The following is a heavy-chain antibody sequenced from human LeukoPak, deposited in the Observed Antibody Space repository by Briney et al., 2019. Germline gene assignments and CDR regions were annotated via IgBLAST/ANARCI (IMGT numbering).Heavy chain of an antibody. CDR2: ISAYNGNT. Sequence: ASVKVSCKASGYTFTSYGISWVRQAPGQGLEWMGWISAYNGNTNYAQKLQGRVTMTTDTSTSTAYMELRSLRSDDTAVYYCARDGIGVGGDYCGGDCFDYWGQGTLVTVSS. CDR3: ARDGIGVGGDYCGGDCFDY. CDR1: GYTFTSYG. V-gene: IGHV1-18*01. D-gene: IGHD2-21*01. J-gene: IGHJ4*02.